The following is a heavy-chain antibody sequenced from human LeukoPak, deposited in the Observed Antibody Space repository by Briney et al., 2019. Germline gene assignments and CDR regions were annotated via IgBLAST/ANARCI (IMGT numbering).Heavy chain of an antibody. D-gene: IGHD4-17*01. CDR1: GGSISSYY. Sequence: PSETLSLTCTVSGGSISSYYWSWIRQPPGKGLEWIGYIYYSGSTNYNPSLKSRVTISVDTSKNQFSLKLSSVTAADTAVYYCARGKRWRGGYFDYWGQGTLVTVSS. CDR2: IYYSGST. V-gene: IGHV4-59*12. CDR3: ARGKRWRGGYFDY. J-gene: IGHJ4*02.